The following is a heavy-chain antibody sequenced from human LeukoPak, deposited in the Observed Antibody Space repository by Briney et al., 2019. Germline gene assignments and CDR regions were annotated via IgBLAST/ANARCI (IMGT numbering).Heavy chain of an antibody. V-gene: IGHV3-7*03. D-gene: IGHD3-16*01. CDR3: ARGGGLDV. CDR1: GFTFSSYW. Sequence: GGSLRLSCAASGFTFSSYWMNWVRQAPGKGLEWVANINQDGSKKYYVDSVKGRFTISRDNAKNSWYLQMSNLRAEDTAVYFCARGGGLDVWGQGATVTVSS. CDR2: INQDGSKK. J-gene: IGHJ6*02.